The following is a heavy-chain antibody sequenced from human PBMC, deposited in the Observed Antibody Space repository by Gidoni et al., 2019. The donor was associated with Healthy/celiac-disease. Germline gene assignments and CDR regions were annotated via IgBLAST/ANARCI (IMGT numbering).Heavy chain of an antibody. CDR3: AKDRSIAVAGTWYFQH. J-gene: IGHJ1*01. D-gene: IGHD6-19*01. V-gene: IGHV3-30*18. CDR2: ISYDVSNK. CDR1: GFTFSSYG. Sequence: QVQLVESGGGVVQPGRSLRLSCAASGFTFSSYGMHWVRQAPGQGLGLVAVISYDVSNKYYADSVKGRFTISRDNSKNTLYLQMNSLRAEDTAVYYCAKDRSIAVAGTWYFQHWGQGTLVTVSS.